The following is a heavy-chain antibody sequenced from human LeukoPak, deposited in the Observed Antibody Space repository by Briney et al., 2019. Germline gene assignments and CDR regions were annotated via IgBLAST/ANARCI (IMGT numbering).Heavy chain of an antibody. Sequence: GGSLRLSCAASGFTFSTYALHWVRQAPGKGLEWVAVILFDGTKKYYADSVKGRFTISRDNAKNSLYLQMNSLRAEDTAVYYCARSRYSGSYLDAFDIWGQGTVVTVSS. CDR2: ILFDGTKK. D-gene: IGHD1-26*01. CDR3: ARSRYSGSYLDAFDI. V-gene: IGHV3-30-3*01. J-gene: IGHJ3*02. CDR1: GFTFSTYA.